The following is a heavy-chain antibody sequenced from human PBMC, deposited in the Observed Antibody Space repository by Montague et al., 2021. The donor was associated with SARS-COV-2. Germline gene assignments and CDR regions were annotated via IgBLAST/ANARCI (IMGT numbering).Heavy chain of an antibody. V-gene: IGHV4-59*08. J-gene: IGHJ2*01. D-gene: IGHD5-12*01. CDR2: IFDSGNS. CDR3: ARRPMGDLVADWFFDV. CDR1: GGSIDRFF. Sequence: SETLSLTCTVSGGSIDRFFRSWIRQTPGKGLEWIAYIFDSGNSNYNPSLKSRVSTSVDTSKNQFSLNLTSVTAADTAVYYCARRPMGDLVADWFFDVWGRGTLVTVSS.